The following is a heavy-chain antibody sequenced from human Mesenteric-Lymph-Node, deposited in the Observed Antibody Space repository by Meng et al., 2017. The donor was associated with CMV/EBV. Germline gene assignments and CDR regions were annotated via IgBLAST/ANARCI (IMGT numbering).Heavy chain of an antibody. D-gene: IGHD1-26*01. J-gene: IGHJ5*02. V-gene: IGHV4-34*01. CDR2: INHSGST. Sequence: SETLSLTCAVYGGSFSGYYWSWIRQPPGKGLEWIGEINHSGSTNYNPSLKSRVTISVDTSKNQFSLKLSSVTAADTAVYYCARGGGSYYDWFDPWGQGTLVTVSS. CDR1: GGSFSGYY. CDR3: ARGGGSYYDWFDP.